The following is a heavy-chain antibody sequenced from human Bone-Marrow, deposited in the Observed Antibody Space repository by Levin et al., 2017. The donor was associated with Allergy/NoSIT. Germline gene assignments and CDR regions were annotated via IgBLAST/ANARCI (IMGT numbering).Heavy chain of an antibody. V-gene: IGHV3-30*18. D-gene: IGHD6-19*01. CDR1: GFTFSSYG. J-gene: IGHJ6*02. Sequence: GGSLRLSCAASGFTFSSYGMHWVRQAPGKGLEWVAVISYDGSNKYYADSVKGRFTISRDNSKNTLYLQMNSLRAEDTAVYYCAKFLRSSGWYYYYGMDVWGQGTTVTVSS. CDR2: ISYDGSNK. CDR3: AKFLRSSGWYYYYGMDV.